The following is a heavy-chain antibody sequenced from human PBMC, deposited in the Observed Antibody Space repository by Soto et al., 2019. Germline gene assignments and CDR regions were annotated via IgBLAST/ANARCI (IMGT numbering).Heavy chain of an antibody. Sequence: SETLSLTCTVSVGSISSYYWSWIRQPPENGLQWIAYIYDSGTTNYNPSLKSRITISVDTSKNQVSLKLSSVTAADTAVYYCARHYASGTYPLEYWGQGTLVTVSS. D-gene: IGHD3-10*01. CDR1: VGSISSYY. CDR3: ARHYASGTYPLEY. V-gene: IGHV4-59*08. CDR2: IYDSGTT. J-gene: IGHJ4*02.